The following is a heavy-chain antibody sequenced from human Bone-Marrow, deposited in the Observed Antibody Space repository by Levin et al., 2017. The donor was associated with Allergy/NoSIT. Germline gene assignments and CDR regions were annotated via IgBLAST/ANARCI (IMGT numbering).Heavy chain of an antibody. CDR1: GFTFSDYY. CDR2: ISSTSKTK. J-gene: IGHJ6*02. V-gene: IGHV3-11*01. Sequence: PGGSLRLSCAASGFTFSDYYMNWIRQAPGKGLEWIAYISSTSKTKYYPDSVQGRFTVSRDNARNSMYLQMNSLRAEDTAVYYCARDRVSSTYYDRHYYSYHGIDVWGQGTTVTVSS. D-gene: IGHD1-26*01. CDR3: ARDRVSSTYYDRHYYSYHGIDV.